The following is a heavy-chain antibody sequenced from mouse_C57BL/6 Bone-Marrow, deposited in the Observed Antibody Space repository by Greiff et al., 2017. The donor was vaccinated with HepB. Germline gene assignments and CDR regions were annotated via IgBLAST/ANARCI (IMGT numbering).Heavy chain of an antibody. CDR1: GYTFTSYW. CDR2: IYPSDSET. Sequence: QVQLQQPGAELVRPGSSVKLSCKASGYTFTSYWMDWVKQRPGQGLEWIGNIYPSDSETHYNQKFKDKATLTVDKSSSTAYMQLSSLTSEDSAVYYCARAAYGNYLYYFDYWGQGTTLTVSS. D-gene: IGHD2-10*02. J-gene: IGHJ2*01. CDR3: ARAAYGNYLYYFDY. V-gene: IGHV1-61*01.